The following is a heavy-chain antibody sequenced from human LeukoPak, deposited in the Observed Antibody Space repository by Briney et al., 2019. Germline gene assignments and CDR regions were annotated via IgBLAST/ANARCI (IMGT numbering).Heavy chain of an antibody. CDR2: IYSGGST. Sequence: GGSLRLSCAASGFTISSNYMSWVRQAPGKGLEWVSVIYSGGSTYYADSVKGRFTISRDNSKNTLYLQMNSLRAEDTAVYYCARDLGPYYDSSGYLDYWGQGTLVTVSS. CDR3: ARDLGPYYDSSGYLDY. J-gene: IGHJ4*02. CDR1: GFTISSNY. D-gene: IGHD3-22*01. V-gene: IGHV3-66*01.